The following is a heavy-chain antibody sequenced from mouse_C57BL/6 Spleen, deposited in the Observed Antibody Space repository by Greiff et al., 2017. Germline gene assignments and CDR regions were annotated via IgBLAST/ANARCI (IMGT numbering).Heavy chain of an antibody. Sequence: EVQLQQSGPELVKPGASVKISCKASGYTFPDYYMNWVKQSHGKSLEWIGDINPNNGGTSYNQKLKGKATLTVDKSSSTAYMELRSLTSEDSAVYYCARDYGSFDYWGQGTTLTVSS. CDR1: GYTFPDYY. CDR2: INPNNGGT. CDR3: ARDYGSFDY. D-gene: IGHD1-1*01. J-gene: IGHJ2*01. V-gene: IGHV1-26*01.